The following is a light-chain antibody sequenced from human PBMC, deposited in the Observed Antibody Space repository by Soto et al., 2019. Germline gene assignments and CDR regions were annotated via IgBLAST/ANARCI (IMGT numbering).Light chain of an antibody. CDR1: GSDVGGYDF. J-gene: IGLJ2*01. V-gene: IGLV2-11*01. Sequence: QSALTQPRSVSGSPGQSVTLSCSGSGSDVGGYDFVSWYQQHPGKAPKLIIHDVSKRPSGVPDRYSGSKSGNTASLTISGLQAEDEADYYCCSFAGTYTVVFGGGTKVTVL. CDR2: DVS. CDR3: CSFAGTYTVV.